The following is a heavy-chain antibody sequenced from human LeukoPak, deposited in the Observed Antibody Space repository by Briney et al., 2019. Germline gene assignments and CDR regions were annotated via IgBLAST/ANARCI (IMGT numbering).Heavy chain of an antibody. CDR3: ARGTRWFGDL. J-gene: IGHJ4*02. Sequence: SETLSLTCAVSGGSISSGGYSWSWIRQPPGKGLEWIGYIYHSGSTYYNPSLKSRVTISVDTSKNQFSLKLSSVTAADTAVYYCARGTRWFGDLWGQGTLVTVSS. CDR1: GGSISSGGYS. V-gene: IGHV4-30-2*01. D-gene: IGHD3-10*01. CDR2: IYHSGST.